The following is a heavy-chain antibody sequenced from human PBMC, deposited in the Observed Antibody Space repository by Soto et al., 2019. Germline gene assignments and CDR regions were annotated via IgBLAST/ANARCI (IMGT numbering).Heavy chain of an antibody. CDR3: ARGGSMRDHSGYEAH. J-gene: IGHJ4*02. Sequence: VKVSCKASGGTFSSYAISWVRQAPGQGLEWMGGIIPIFGTANYAQKFQGRVTITADESTSTAYMELSSLRSEDTAVYYCARGGSMRDHSGYEAHWGQGTLVTVSS. D-gene: IGHD5-12*01. CDR2: IIPIFGTA. CDR1: GGTFSSYA. V-gene: IGHV1-69*01.